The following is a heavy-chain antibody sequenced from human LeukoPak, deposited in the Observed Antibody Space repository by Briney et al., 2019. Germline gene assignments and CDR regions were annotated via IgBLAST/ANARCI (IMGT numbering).Heavy chain of an antibody. CDR1: GYSISSGYY. V-gene: IGHV4-38-2*02. CDR2: IYHSGST. Sequence: PSETLSLTCTVSGYSISSGYYWGWIRQPPGKGLEWIGSIYHSGSTYYNPSLKSRVTISVDTSKNQFSLKLSSVTAADTAVYYCATYNNDYGDYDYFDYWGQGTLVTVSS. D-gene: IGHD4-17*01. J-gene: IGHJ4*02. CDR3: ATYNNDYGDYDYFDY.